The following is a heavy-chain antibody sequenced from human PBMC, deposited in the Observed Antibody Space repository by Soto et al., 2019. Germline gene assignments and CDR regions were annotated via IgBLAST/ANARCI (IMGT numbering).Heavy chain of an antibody. CDR3: ARSGDYAWFDP. V-gene: IGHV4-34*01. D-gene: IGHD4-17*01. Sequence: SETLSLTCAVYGGSFGGYYWSWIRQPPGMGLEWIGEINRSGSTKYNPSLKSRVTISVDTSKNQFSLKLSSVTAADTAVYYCARSGDYAWFDPWGQGTLVTVSS. J-gene: IGHJ5*02. CDR1: GGSFGGYY. CDR2: INRSGST.